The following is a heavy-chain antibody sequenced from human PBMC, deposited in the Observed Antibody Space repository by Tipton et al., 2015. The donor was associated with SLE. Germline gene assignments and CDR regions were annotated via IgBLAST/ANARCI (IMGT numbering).Heavy chain of an antibody. CDR3: ARQGSGAMVQGVIIHEKTRWYFDL. V-gene: IGHV4-34*01. Sequence: TLSLTCAVYGGSFSGYYWGWIRQPPGKGLEWIGSIYYSGSTYYNPSLKSRVTISVDTSKIHFSLRLTSVTAADTAVYYCARQGSGAMVQGVIIHEKTRWYFDLWGRGTLVTASS. J-gene: IGHJ2*01. D-gene: IGHD3-10*01. CDR1: GGSFSGYY. CDR2: IYYSGST.